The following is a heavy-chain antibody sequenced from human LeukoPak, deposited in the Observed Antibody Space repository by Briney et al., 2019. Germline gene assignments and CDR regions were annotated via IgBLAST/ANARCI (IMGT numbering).Heavy chain of an antibody. D-gene: IGHD4-11*01. CDR3: ARDAQRGFDYSNSLKY. J-gene: IGHJ4*01. Sequence: GGSLRLSCAASRFIYSHYGMHWVRQAPGKGLEWVAVIWSDGSNRIYAGSVKGRFTTSRDNSQNTLFLQMNSLRAEDTAMYYCARDAQRGFDYSNSLKYWGHGTLVTVSS. CDR2: IWSDGSNR. V-gene: IGHV3-33*01. CDR1: RFIYSHYG.